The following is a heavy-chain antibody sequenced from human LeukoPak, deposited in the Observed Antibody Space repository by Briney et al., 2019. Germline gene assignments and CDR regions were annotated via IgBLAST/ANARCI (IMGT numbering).Heavy chain of an antibody. Sequence: GGSLRLSCAASGFTFSSYEMNWVRQAPGKGLEWVANIKQDGSEKYYVDSVKGRFTIPRDNAKNSLYLQMNSLRAEDTAVYYCAGGYSSGCFEDWGQGTLVTVSS. CDR1: GFTFSSYE. CDR3: AGGYSSGCFED. CDR2: IKQDGSEK. J-gene: IGHJ4*02. V-gene: IGHV3-7*01. D-gene: IGHD6-19*01.